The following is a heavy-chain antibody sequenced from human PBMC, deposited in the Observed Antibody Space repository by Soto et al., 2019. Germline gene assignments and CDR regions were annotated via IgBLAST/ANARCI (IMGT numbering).Heavy chain of an antibody. D-gene: IGHD3-22*01. V-gene: IGHV1-2*02. CDR2: INPNSGGT. CDR3: ARDYPPDYYDSSGYYFGGWFDL. Sequence: ASVKVSCKASGYTFTGYYMHWVRQAPGQGLEWMGWINPNSGGTNYAQKFQGRVTMTRDTSISTAYMELSRLRFDDTAVYYCARDYPPDYYDSSGYYFGGWFDLWGQGTLVTVSS. CDR1: GYTFTGYY. J-gene: IGHJ5*02.